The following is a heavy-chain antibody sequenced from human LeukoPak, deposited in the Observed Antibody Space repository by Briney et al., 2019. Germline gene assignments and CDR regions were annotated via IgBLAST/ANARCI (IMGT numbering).Heavy chain of an antibody. CDR2: IYYTGTT. CDR3: ARSPHIWFAERGWFDP. CDR1: GNSIGTTYY. V-gene: IGHV4-39*07. D-gene: IGHD3-10*01. J-gene: IGHJ5*02. Sequence: SETLSLTCSVSGNSIGTTYYWGVIRQPPGKGLEWIAAIYYTGTTYYKPSLKSRVTMTVDTSKSQFSLKLSSVTAADTAVYFCARSPHIWFAERGWFDPWGQGTLVTVSS.